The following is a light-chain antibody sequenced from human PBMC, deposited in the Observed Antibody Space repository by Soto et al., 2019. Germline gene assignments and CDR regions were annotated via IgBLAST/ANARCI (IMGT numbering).Light chain of an antibody. CDR3: ASYLTKGPLEV. Sequence: QSVLTQPASVAGSPGESITVSCSGSISDIGSHNYVSWYRQYPGEAPRLLIYEVRYRPSGVSSRFSGSRAGTTASLTIAGLRAGAGAGYYGASYLTKGPLEVFAPGTKLTAL. V-gene: IGLV2-14*01. CDR1: ISDIGSHNY. CDR2: EVR. J-gene: IGLJ1*01.